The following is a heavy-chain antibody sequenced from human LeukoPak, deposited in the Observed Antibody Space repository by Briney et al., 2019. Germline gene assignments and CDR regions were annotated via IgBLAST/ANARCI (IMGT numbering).Heavy chain of an antibody. V-gene: IGHV4-59*01. D-gene: IGHD3-22*01. CDR2: IHYSGST. CDR3: ARLISIAYYYDSSGSRKSYYMDV. J-gene: IGHJ6*03. Sequence: KPSETLSLTCTVSGGSISSYYWSWIRQPPGKGLEWIGYIHYSGSTNYNPSLKSRVTISVDTSKNQFSLKLNSMTAADTAVYYCARLISIAYYYDSSGSRKSYYMDVWGKGTTVTISS. CDR1: GGSISSYY.